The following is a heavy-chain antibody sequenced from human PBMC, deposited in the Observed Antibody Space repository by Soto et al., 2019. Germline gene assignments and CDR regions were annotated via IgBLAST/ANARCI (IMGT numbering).Heavy chain of an antibody. D-gene: IGHD3-22*01. J-gene: IGHJ4*02. CDR1: GASISSSSSY. Sequence: SDTLSLTCTVSGASISSSSSYWGWIRQPPGKGLEWVGSIYYLGNTYYNPSLGSRVTISVDTSKNQFSLKLRSVTAADTAVFYCAGLYPYESSVYHLNYWGQGALVTVSS. CDR2: IYYLGNT. V-gene: IGHV4-39*01. CDR3: AGLYPYESSVYHLNY.